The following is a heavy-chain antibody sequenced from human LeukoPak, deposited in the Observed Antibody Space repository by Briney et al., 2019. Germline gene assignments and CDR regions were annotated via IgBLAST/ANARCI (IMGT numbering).Heavy chain of an antibody. D-gene: IGHD2-2*01. CDR2: IYHSGST. CDR3: ARGNQYQLLWWFDP. CDR1: GGSISSGGYY. J-gene: IGHJ5*02. Sequence: SETLSLTCTVSGGSISSGGYYWSWIRQPPGKGLEWIGYIYHSGSTYYNPSLKSRVTISVDRSKNQFSLKLSSVTAADTAVYYCARGNQYQLLWWFDPWGQGTLVSVSS. V-gene: IGHV4-30-2*01.